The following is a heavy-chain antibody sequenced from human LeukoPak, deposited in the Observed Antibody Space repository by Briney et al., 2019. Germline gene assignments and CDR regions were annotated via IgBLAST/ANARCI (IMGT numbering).Heavy chain of an antibody. J-gene: IGHJ6*04. Sequence: GGSLRLSCAASGFTFSSYSMNWVRQAPGKGLEWVSAISGSGGSTYYADSVKGRFTISRDNAKNSLYPQMNSLRAEDTAVYYCAELGITMIGGVWGKGTTVTISS. V-gene: IGHV3-21*01. CDR2: ISGSGGST. CDR1: GFTFSSYS. D-gene: IGHD3-10*02. CDR3: AELGITMIGGV.